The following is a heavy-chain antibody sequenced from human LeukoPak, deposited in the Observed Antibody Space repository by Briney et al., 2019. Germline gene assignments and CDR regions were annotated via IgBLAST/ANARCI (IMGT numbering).Heavy chain of an antibody. V-gene: IGHV1-46*01. J-gene: IGHJ4*02. CDR2: INPSGGST. Sequence: GASVKVSCKASGYTFTSYYIHWVRQAPGQGLEWMGLINPSGGSTNYAQKFQGRVTMTRDTSTSTVYMELSSLRSEDTAVYYCARKAGYYYGSGDYWGQGTLVTVSS. CDR3: ARKAGYYYGSGDY. CDR1: GYTFTSYY. D-gene: IGHD3-10*01.